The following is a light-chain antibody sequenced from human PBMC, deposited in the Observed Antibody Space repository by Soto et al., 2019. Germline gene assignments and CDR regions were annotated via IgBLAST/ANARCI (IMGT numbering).Light chain of an antibody. Sequence: EVVMTQSPATLSVSRGERATLSCRASQSVSSNLAWYHQKPCQPPRLLIYGASTRATGIPARFSGSGSGTEFTLTISSLQSEDFTVYYCQQYNNWPAITFGQGT. CDR3: QQYNNWPAIT. V-gene: IGKV3D-15*01. CDR1: QSVSSN. CDR2: GAS. J-gene: IGKJ5*01.